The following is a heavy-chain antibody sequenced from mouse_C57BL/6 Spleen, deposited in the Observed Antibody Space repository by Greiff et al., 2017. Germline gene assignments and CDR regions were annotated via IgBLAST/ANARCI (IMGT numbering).Heavy chain of an antibody. Sequence: EVMLVESGGGLVKPGGSLKLSCAASGFTFSSYAMSWVRQTPEKRLEWVATISAGGSYTYYPDNVKGRITISRDNAKNNLYLQMSHLKSEDTAMYYCARDYYPADYYAMDYWGQGTSVTVSS. V-gene: IGHV5-4*01. D-gene: IGHD1-1*02. CDR2: ISAGGSYT. CDR1: GFTFSSYA. CDR3: ARDYYPADYYAMDY. J-gene: IGHJ4*01.